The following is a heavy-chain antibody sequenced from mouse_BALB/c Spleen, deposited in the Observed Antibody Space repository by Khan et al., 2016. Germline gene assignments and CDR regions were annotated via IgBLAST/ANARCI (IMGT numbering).Heavy chain of an antibody. CDR2: ISTYYGDT. D-gene: IGHD1-3*01. V-gene: IGHV1S137*01. CDR3: AREGLNSDYARDY. J-gene: IGHJ4*01. Sequence: QVQLQQSGAELVRPGVSVKISCKGSGYTFTDYAMHWVKQSHAKSLEWIGVISTYYGDTSYNQKFEGKATMTVDKSSSTAYMELARLTSEDSAIYYCAREGLNSDYARDYWGQGTSVTVSS. CDR1: GYTFTDYA.